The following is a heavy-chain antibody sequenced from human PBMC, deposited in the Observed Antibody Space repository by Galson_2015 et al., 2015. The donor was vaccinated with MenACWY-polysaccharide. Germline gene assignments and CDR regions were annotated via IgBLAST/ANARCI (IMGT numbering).Heavy chain of an antibody. CDR2: IYSGGST. V-gene: IGHV3-53*01. CDR1: GLTVSDNY. CDR3: ASAGSDCTSTSCYRPFDY. Sequence: GSLRLSCAASGLTVSDNYMSWVRRAPGRGLEWVSVIYSGGSTYYADSVKGRFTISRDNSKNTVYLQVNSLRAEDTAVYYCASAGSDCTSTSCYRPFDYWGQGTLVTVSS. J-gene: IGHJ4*02. D-gene: IGHD2-2*01.